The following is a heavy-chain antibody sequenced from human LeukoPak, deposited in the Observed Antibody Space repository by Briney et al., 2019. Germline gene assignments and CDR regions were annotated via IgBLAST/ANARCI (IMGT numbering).Heavy chain of an antibody. V-gene: IGHV3-7*01. CDR3: ARDGSCFDF. Sequence: GGSLRPSCGASGFTFSEYWMTWVRQAPGRGPEWVANIKGDGTKMYYVDSVKGRFTISRDNDKNSLYLQMNNLRVEDTAVYHCARDGSCFDFWGQGALVTVSS. CDR2: IKGDGTKM. J-gene: IGHJ4*02. D-gene: IGHD6-19*01. CDR1: GFTFSEYW.